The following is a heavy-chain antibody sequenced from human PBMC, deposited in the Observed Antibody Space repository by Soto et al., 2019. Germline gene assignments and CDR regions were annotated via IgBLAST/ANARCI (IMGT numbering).Heavy chain of an antibody. J-gene: IGHJ4*02. CDR1: GFTFSNYN. Sequence: GGSLRLSCAASGFTFSNYNMNWVRQAPGKGLEWVSSISSSSSYIYYADSVKGRFTISRDNAKNSLYLQMNSLRAEDTAVYYCARESIAAAGRGGFDYWGQGTLVTVSS. CDR2: ISSSSSYI. V-gene: IGHV3-21*01. D-gene: IGHD6-13*01. CDR3: ARESIAAAGRGGFDY.